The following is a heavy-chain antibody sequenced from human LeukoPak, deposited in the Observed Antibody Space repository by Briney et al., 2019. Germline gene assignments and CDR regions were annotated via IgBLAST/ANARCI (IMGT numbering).Heavy chain of an antibody. Sequence: ASVKVPCKVSGYTLTELSMHWVRQAPGKGLEWMGGFDPEEGETIYAQKFQGRVTMTEDTSTDTAYMELSSLRSEGAAVYYCATPPTLGARTTVDYWGQGTLVTVSS. CDR3: ATPPTLGARTTVDY. D-gene: IGHD1-1*01. J-gene: IGHJ4*02. CDR1: GYTLTELS. CDR2: FDPEEGET. V-gene: IGHV1-24*01.